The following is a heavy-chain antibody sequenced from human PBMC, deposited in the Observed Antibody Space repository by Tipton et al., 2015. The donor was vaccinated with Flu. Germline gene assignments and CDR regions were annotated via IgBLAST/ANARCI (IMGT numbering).Heavy chain of an antibody. CDR2: IWYDGSNK. V-gene: IGHV3-33*06. Sequence: SGFTFSSYAMHWVRQAPGKGLEWVAVIWYDGSNKYYADSVKGRFTISRDNSKNTLYLQMNSLRAEDTAVYYCAKTFRYSDINGYYYFDYWGQGTLVTVSS. J-gene: IGHJ4*02. D-gene: IGHD3-22*01. CDR1: GFTFSSYA. CDR3: AKTFRYSDINGYYYFDY.